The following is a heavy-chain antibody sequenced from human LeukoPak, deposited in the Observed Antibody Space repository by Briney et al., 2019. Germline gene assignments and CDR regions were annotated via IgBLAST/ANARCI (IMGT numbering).Heavy chain of an antibody. J-gene: IGHJ4*02. CDR3: ARRNYDSSGYYLSY. D-gene: IGHD3-22*01. CDR1: GFTFSTYG. V-gene: IGHV3-21*01. CDR2: ISTSSSYI. Sequence: PGGSLRLSCAASGFTFSTYGMNWVRLAPGRGLEWVSSISTSSSYIYYADSVKGRFTISRDNAKNSLYLQMNSLRAEDTAVYYCARRNYDSSGYYLSYWGQGTLVTVSS.